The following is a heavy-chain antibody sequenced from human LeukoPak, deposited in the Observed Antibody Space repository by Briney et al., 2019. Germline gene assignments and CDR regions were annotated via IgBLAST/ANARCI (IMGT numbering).Heavy chain of an antibody. CDR2: ISYDGGNK. V-gene: IGHV3-30-3*01. D-gene: IGHD6-19*01. Sequence: PGGSLRLSCAASGFTFSSYAMHWVRQAPGKGLEWVAVISYDGGNKYNADSVKGRFSISRDNSKNTLYLQMNSLRAEDMAVYYCARSYRSGWHYFDYWGQGTLVTVSS. CDR1: GFTFSSYA. CDR3: ARSYRSGWHYFDY. J-gene: IGHJ4*02.